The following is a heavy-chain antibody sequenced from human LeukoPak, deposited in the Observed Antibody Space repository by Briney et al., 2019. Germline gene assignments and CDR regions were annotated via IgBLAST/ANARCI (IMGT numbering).Heavy chain of an antibody. D-gene: IGHD2-8*01. CDR2: TNSGGTST. CDR1: GFPFSDFS. CDR3: AKQSYARSLGE. J-gene: IGHJ4*02. Sequence: GSLRLSCATSGFPFSDFSMSWVRPAPGKGLEWISTTNSGGTSTYYAESVKGRFTISRDNSKNTLYLQMSSLRVEDTAVYYCAKQSYARSLGEGGPGTLVSVSS. V-gene: IGHV3-23*01.